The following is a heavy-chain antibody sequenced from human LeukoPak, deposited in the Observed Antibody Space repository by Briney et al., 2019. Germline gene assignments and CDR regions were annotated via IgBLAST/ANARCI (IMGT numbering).Heavy chain of an antibody. CDR3: ARAAQLGIVGGTTYYYYGMDV. D-gene: IGHD1-26*01. CDR2: TYYRSKWYN. CDR1: GDSVSTNTAG. V-gene: IGHV6-1*01. J-gene: IGHJ6*02. Sequence: SQTLSLTCAISGDSVSTNTAGWNWIRQSPSRGLEWLGRTYYRSKWYNDYAVSVKSRITINPDTSKNQFSLQLNSVTPEDTAVYYCARAAQLGIVGGTTYYYYGMDVWGQGTPVTVSS.